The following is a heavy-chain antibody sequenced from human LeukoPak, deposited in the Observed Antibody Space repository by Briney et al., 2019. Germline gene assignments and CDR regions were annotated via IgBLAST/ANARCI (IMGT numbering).Heavy chain of an antibody. CDR2: MNPNSGNT. CDR3: ARNGRLDYYYYYMGV. J-gene: IGHJ6*03. V-gene: IGHV1-8*01. CDR1: GYTFTSYD. D-gene: IGHD2-8*01. Sequence: ASVKVSCKASGYTFTSYDINWVRQATGQGLEWMGWMNPNSGNTGYAQKFQGRVTMTRNTSISTAYMELSSLRSEDTAVYYCARNGRLDYYYYYMGVWGKGTTVTVSS.